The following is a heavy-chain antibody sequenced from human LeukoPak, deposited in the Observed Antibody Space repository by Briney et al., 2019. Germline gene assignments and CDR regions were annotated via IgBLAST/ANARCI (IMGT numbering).Heavy chain of an antibody. CDR2: IHYSGST. J-gene: IGHJ4*02. D-gene: IGHD3-3*01. CDR1: GGSISSTSYY. V-gene: IGHV4-39*01. CDR3: ARHESLDSNFDY. Sequence: SETLSLTCTVSGGSISSTSYYWGWIRQPPGKGLEWIGSIHYSGSTYYNPSLKSRVTISVDMSKNQFSLKLSSVTAADTAVYYCARHESLDSNFDYWGQGTLVTVSS.